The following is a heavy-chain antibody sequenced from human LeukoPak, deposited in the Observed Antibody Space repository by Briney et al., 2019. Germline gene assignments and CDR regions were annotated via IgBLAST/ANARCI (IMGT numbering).Heavy chain of an antibody. CDR2: IDANNGDT. J-gene: IGHJ4*02. D-gene: IGHD4-11*01. V-gene: IGHV1-2*02. CDR1: GYTFRGNY. Sequence: ASVKVSRKASGYTFRGNYIHWLRQAPGQGLEWMGWIDANNGDTKSAQKFQGRVTMSRDTSISTAYMDLSSLSPDDAAVYYCARDPSSVTLYFFDYWGQGTLVTVSS. CDR3: ARDPSSVTLYFFDY.